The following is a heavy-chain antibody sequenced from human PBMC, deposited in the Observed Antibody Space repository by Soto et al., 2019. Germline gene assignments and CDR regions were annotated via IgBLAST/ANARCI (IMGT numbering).Heavy chain of an antibody. CDR3: ARVPYSRAPFDP. V-gene: IGHV1-46*01. D-gene: IGHD5-18*01. CDR1: GYTFTSYY. J-gene: IGHJ5*02. Sequence: QVQLVQSGAEVKKPGASVKVSCKASGYTFTSYYMHWVRQAPGQGLEWMGIINPSGGSTSYAQKYKGRVTMTRDTSTSTVYMELSSLRSEYTAVYYCARVPYSRAPFDPWGQGTLVTVSS. CDR2: INPSGGST.